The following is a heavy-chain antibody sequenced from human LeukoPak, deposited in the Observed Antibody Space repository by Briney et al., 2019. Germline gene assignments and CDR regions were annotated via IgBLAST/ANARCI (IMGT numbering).Heavy chain of an antibody. CDR2: INPSGGST. J-gene: IGHJ6*02. D-gene: IGHD2-8*01. Sequence: ASVKVSCKASGYTFTSYYMHWVRQAPGQGLKWMGIINPSGGSTSYAQKFQGRVTMTRDTSTSTVYMELSSLRSEDTAVYYCARDPSVLMVYAIGDYYYGMDVWGQGTTVTVSS. V-gene: IGHV1-46*01. CDR1: GYTFTSYY. CDR3: ARDPSVLMVYAIGDYYYGMDV.